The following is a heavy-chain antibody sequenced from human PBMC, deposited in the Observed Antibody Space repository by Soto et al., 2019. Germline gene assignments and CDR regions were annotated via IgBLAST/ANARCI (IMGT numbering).Heavy chain of an antibody. CDR2: INHSGSA. CDR3: ARGGDILTGYQVYYFDY. V-gene: IGHV4-34*01. CDR1: GGSFSGYY. J-gene: IGHJ4*02. Sequence: PSETLSLTCTVSGGSFSGYYWSWIRQPPGKGLEWIGEINHSGSANYNPSLKSRVTISVDTSKNQFSLKLSSVTAADTAVYYCARGGDILTGYQVYYFDYWGQGTLVTVSS. D-gene: IGHD3-9*01.